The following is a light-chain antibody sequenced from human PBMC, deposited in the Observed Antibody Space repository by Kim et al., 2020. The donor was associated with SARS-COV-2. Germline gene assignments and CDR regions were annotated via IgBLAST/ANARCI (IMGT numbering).Light chain of an antibody. J-gene: IGLJ2*01. Sequence: PGQTARVTDGGNNIGSKSVQWDRLRPGQAPVLVIYYDSDRPSGIPGRFSGSNSGNAATPTLSRVEAGDEADYYCQLWDSTSDHPRVFGGGTQLAVL. CDR1: NIGSKS. CDR2: YDS. CDR3: QLWDSTSDHPRV. V-gene: IGLV3-21*04.